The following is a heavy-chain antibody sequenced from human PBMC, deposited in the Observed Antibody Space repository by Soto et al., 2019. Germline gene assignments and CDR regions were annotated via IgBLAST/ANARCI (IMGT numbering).Heavy chain of an antibody. J-gene: IGHJ4*02. CDR2: INPSGGST. V-gene: IGHV1-46*01. CDR3: ARHIMQPDGRQSYFET. CDR1: GYTFTSYY. Sequence: ASVKVSCKASGYTFTSYYMHWVRQAPGQGLEWMGIINPSGGSTSYAQKFQGRVTMTRAISTAYLQWRSLEASDTAMYYCARHIMQPDGRQSYFETWGQGTPGHRLL. D-gene: IGHD2-8*01.